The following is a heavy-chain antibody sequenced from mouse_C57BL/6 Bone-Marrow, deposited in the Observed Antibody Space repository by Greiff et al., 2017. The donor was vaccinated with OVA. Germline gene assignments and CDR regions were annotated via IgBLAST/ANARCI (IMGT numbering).Heavy chain of an antibody. CDR2: INPYNGGT. J-gene: IGHJ4*01. D-gene: IGHD2-9*01. CDR1: GYTFTDYY. CDR3: ARPYYGYPVDY. V-gene: IGHV1-19*01. Sequence: VQLQQSGPVLVKPGASVKMSCKASGYTFTDYYVNWVKQSHGKSLEWIGVINPYNGGTSYNQKFKGKATLTVDKSSSTAYMELNSLTSEDSAVYYCARPYYGYPVDYWGQGTSVTVSS.